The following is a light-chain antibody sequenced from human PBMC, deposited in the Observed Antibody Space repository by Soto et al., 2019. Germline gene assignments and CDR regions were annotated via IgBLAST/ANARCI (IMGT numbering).Light chain of an antibody. CDR2: GAS. CDR1: RDIFKH. J-gene: IGKJ4*01. CDR3: QQYNSLSIS. V-gene: IGKV1-5*01. Sequence: DIQLIQFPSALSGSVGDRVTITCRASRDIFKHVAWYQKKEGSAPKVLIFGASNLQVGVPSRFSGTGSGTDFTLAIDSLQPDDSATYFCQQYNSLSISFGGGTTVQIK.